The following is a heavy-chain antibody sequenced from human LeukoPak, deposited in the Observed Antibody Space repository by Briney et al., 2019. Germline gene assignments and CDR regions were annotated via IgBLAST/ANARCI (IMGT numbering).Heavy chain of an antibody. CDR3: ARGIPARDAFDI. Sequence: PGGSLRLSCAASGFTFTSYNMNWVRQAPGEGLEWVSSISSSSSYIYYADSVKGRFTVSRDNAKNSLYLQMNSLRAEDTAVYYCARGIPARDAFDIWGQGTMLTVSS. CDR2: ISSSSSYI. V-gene: IGHV3-21*01. CDR1: GFTFTSYN. D-gene: IGHD2-2*01. J-gene: IGHJ3*02.